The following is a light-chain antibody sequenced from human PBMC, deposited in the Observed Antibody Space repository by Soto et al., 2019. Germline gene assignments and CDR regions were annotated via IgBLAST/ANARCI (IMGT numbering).Light chain of an antibody. CDR3: QQYKSYWA. V-gene: IGKV1-5*03. Sequence: DIQMTQSPATLSASVGDSVTITCRASQSITNWLAWYQLKPGKAPKLLIHEASNLHSGVSSRFTGSGTGTDFTLTITSLQPEHFATYYCQQYKSYWAFGQGTRVDLK. CDR2: EAS. J-gene: IGKJ1*01. CDR1: QSITNW.